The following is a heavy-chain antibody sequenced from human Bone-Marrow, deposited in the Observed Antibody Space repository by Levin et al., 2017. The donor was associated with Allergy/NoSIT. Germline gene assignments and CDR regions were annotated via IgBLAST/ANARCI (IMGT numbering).Heavy chain of an antibody. CDR2: IGTAGDT. D-gene: IGHD5-12*01. V-gene: IGHV3-13*01. Sequence: TGGSLRLSCAASGFTFSSYDMHWVRQATGKGLEWVSAIGTAGDTYYPGSVKGRFTISRENAKNSLYLQMNSLRAGDTAVYYCARASRRGRGYSGYDLGTAMVAGAREPWSPSPQNGVKDYYYYGMDVWGQGTTVTVSS. CDR3: ARASRRGRGYSGYDLGTAMVAGAREPWSPSPQNGVKDYYYYGMDV. J-gene: IGHJ6*02. CDR1: GFTFSSYD.